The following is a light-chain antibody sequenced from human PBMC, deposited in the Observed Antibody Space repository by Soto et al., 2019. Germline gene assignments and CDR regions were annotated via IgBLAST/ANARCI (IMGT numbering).Light chain of an antibody. CDR2: DAS. V-gene: IGKV3-11*01. CDR1: QSISSY. Sequence: EVVLTQSPDTLSLPPGERATLSCRASQSISSYLAWYQQKPGQAPRLLIYDASSRATGIPARFSGSGSGTDFTLTISSLEPEDFAVYYCQQRTEWPPQWTFGQGTKVESK. CDR3: QQRTEWPPQWT. J-gene: IGKJ1*01.